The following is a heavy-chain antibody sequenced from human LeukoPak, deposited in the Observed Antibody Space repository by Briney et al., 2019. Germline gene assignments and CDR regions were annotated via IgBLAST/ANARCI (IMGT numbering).Heavy chain of an antibody. Sequence: GASVKVSCKASGYIFTNYYMYWVRQAPGQGLEWMGIISPSGTTTYAQKFQGRVTMTRDTSTSTVYMELSSLRSEDTAVYYCARGLPATFDFWGQGTLVTVSS. V-gene: IGHV1-46*03. CDR3: ARGLPATFDF. CDR1: GYIFTNYY. CDR2: ISPSGTT. J-gene: IGHJ4*02. D-gene: IGHD2-2*01.